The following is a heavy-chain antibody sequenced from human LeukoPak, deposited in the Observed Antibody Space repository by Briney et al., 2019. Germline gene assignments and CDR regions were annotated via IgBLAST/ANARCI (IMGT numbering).Heavy chain of an antibody. CDR2: ISHDGINT. V-gene: IGHV3-30*18. D-gene: IGHD6-19*01. CDR1: GFSFSNYA. CDR3: VKDQREAYRSGWSRDFDY. Sequence: GGSLRLSCAASGFSFSNYAMHWVRQDSGRGLDWVAVISHDGINTYYADSVKGRFTISRDNSKNTLYLQVNSLRVEDTAVYYCVKDQREAYRSGWSRDFDYWGQGTLVTVSS. J-gene: IGHJ4*02.